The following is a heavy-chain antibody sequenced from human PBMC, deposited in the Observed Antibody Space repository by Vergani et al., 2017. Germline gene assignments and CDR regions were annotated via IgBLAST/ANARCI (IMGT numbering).Heavy chain of an antibody. J-gene: IGHJ4*02. V-gene: IGHV4-61*02. Sequence: QVQLQESGPGLVKPSQTLSLTCTVSGDSLTSDFFYWTWIRQPAGTGLEWIGRVHSSGSTHYNPSLEGRVSVSMDTAKNEFSLKLNSVTVADTAVYYCARSLPYCTGGSCPAFWGQGTLVTVSS. CDR1: GDSLTSDFFY. CDR3: ARSLPYCTGGSCPAF. CDR2: VHSSGST. D-gene: IGHD2-15*01.